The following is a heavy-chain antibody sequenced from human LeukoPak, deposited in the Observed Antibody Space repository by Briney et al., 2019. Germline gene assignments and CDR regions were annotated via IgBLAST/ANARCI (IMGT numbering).Heavy chain of an antibody. V-gene: IGHV3-30*03. J-gene: IGHJ4*02. CDR1: GFTFSSYG. CDR2: ISYDGSNK. Sequence: PGGSLRLSCAASGFTFSSYGMHWVRQAPGKGLEWVAVISYDGSNKYYADSVKGRFTISRDNSKNTLYLQMNSLRAEDTAVYYCAGGYSYGVDYWGQGTLVTVSS. D-gene: IGHD5-18*01. CDR3: AGGYSYGVDY.